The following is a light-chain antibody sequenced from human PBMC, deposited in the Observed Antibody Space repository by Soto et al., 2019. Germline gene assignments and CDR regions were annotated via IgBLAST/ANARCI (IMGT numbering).Light chain of an antibody. J-gene: IGKJ1*01. V-gene: IGKV1-5*03. CDR3: QQYSTYTPRT. CDR2: KAS. CDR1: QSISIW. Sequence: DIQMTQSPSTRASSVGDRVTITCRASQSISIWLAWYQQKPGKAPKILIYKASSLESGVPSRFSGSGSGTEFTLTISSLQPDDFATYYCQQYSTYTPRTFGQGTKVDIK.